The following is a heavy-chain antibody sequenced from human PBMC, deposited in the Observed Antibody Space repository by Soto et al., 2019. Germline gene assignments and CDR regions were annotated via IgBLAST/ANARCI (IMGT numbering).Heavy chain of an antibody. CDR3: ARRWGRSFDY. V-gene: IGHV4-59*08. CDR1: GGSISSYY. CDR2: IYYSGKT. J-gene: IGHJ4*02. D-gene: IGHD2-15*01. Sequence: QVQLQESGPGLVKPSETRSLTCTVSGGSISSYYWSWIRQPPGKGLEWIGYIYYSGKTNYNPSLKSRVTISVDTPKTQFALKLGSVTAADTAVYCCARRWGRSFDYWGQGTLVTVSS.